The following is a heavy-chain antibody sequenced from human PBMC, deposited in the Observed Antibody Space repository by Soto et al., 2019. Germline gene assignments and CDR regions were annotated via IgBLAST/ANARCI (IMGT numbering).Heavy chain of an antibody. CDR3: AKGRANTMFGVDTLFDY. J-gene: IGHJ4*02. CDR2: IGGNGGTT. Sequence: EVQLLESGGGLVQPGGSLTLSCVASGFTFSNYAMSWVRQAPGKGLEWVSLIGGNGGTTNYADSVKGRFTISRDNSEKTVYLQMNSLRADDTAVYYCAKGRANTMFGVDTLFDYWGRGTLVTVSS. CDR1: GFTFSNYA. D-gene: IGHD3-3*01. V-gene: IGHV3-23*01.